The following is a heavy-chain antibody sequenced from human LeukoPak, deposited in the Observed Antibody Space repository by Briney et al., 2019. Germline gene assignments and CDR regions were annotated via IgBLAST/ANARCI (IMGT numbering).Heavy chain of an antibody. D-gene: IGHD6-13*01. J-gene: IGHJ4*02. CDR2: IIPIFGTA. CDR3: ASSRLYSSSWYYFDY. V-gene: IGHV1-69*01. Sequence: VASVKVSCKASGGTFSSYAISWVRQAPGQGLEWIGGIIPIFGTANYAQKFQGRVTITADESTSTAYMELSSLRSEDTAVYYCASSRLYSSSWYYFDYWGQGTLVTVSS. CDR1: GGTFSSYA.